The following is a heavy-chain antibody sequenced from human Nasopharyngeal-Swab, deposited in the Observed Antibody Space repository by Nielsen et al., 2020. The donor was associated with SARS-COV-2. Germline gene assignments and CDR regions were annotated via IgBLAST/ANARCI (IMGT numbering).Heavy chain of an antibody. CDR3: AKDTRDLDIGVGYYYYYGMDV. CDR2: ISASGDST. V-gene: IGHV3-23*01. D-gene: IGHD2-2*03. J-gene: IGHJ6*02. Sequence: GCLAPGMGLRWGSGISASGDSTYYADSVKGRFTISRDNSKNTLYLQMNSLRAEDTAVYYCAKDTRDLDIGVGYYYYYGMDVWGQGTTVTVSS.